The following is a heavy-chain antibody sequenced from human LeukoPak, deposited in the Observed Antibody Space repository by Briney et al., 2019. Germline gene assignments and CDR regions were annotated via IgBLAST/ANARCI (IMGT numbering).Heavy chain of an antibody. CDR3: ARDGSRKILDC. Sequence: GGSLRLSCAASGFTFSSYSMNWVRQAPGKGLEWVSSISYSGSYIYYADSVEGRFTISRDNAKNSLYLQMKSLRGEDTAVYYCARDGSRKILDCWGQGTLVTVSS. J-gene: IGHJ4*02. CDR2: ISYSGSYI. V-gene: IGHV3-21*01. D-gene: IGHD1-1*01. CDR1: GFTFSSYS.